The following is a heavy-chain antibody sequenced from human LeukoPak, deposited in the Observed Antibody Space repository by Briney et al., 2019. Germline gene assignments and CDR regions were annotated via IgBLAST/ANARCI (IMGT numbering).Heavy chain of an antibody. CDR1: GGSISSYY. CDR3: ARGYDILTGYPNWFDP. CDR2: IYTSGST. J-gene: IGHJ5*02. V-gene: IGHV4-4*07. D-gene: IGHD3-9*01. Sequence: PSETLSLTCTVSGGSISSYYWSWIRQPAGKGLEWIGRIYTSGSTNYNPSLKSRVTMSVDTSKNQFSLKLSSVTAADTAVYYCARGYDILTGYPNWFDPWGQGTLVTVSS.